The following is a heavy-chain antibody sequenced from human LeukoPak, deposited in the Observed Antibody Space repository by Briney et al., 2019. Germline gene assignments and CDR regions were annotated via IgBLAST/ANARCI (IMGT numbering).Heavy chain of an antibody. Sequence: ASVTVSCKASGYTFTNYYIHWLRQAPGQGPEWMGYINPRNGATDYSQKFQGRLSMTRDTSISTAYMEVSSLGSDDTALYYCARDPRDTGGAYDSWGQGTLLTVSS. D-gene: IGHD2-8*02. CDR3: ARDPRDTGGAYDS. J-gene: IGHJ5*01. V-gene: IGHV1-2*02. CDR2: INPRNGAT. CDR1: GYTFTNYY.